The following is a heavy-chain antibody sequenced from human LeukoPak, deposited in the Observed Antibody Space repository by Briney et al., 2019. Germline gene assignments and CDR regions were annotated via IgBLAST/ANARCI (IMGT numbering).Heavy chain of an antibody. Sequence: GASVKVSCKATSRISWVRQAPGQGLEWMGWIGTYGGDTYYAQKFQGRITATTDTSTSTVYMELRNLRSDDTAVYYCARDLWNFYDESGYNSDFDSWGQGTLVTVSS. D-gene: IGHD3-22*01. V-gene: IGHV1-18*01. J-gene: IGHJ5*01. CDR2: IGTYGGDT. CDR3: ARDLWNFYDESGYNSDFDS. CDR1: TSR.